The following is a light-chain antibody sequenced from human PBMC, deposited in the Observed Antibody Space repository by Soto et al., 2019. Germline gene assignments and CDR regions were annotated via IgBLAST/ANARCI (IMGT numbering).Light chain of an antibody. Sequence: EIVLTQSPATLSLSPGEIATLSCRASQSVSSYLDWYQQKPGQAPRLLIYDASNRATGIPARFSGSGSGTDFTLTISSLEPEDFAVYYSKQRSNXPQTCGQGTKV. CDR3: KQRSNXPQT. V-gene: IGKV3-11*01. CDR1: QSVSSY. CDR2: DAS. J-gene: IGKJ1*01.